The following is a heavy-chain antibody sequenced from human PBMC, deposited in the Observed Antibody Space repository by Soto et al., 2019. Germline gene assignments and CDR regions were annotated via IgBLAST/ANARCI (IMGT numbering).Heavy chain of an antibody. CDR2: VSFDGINK. J-gene: IGHJ6*02. CDR3: AKERSGGGYSYGYYYYYGMDV. CDR1: GFTFSRYG. V-gene: IGHV3-30*18. D-gene: IGHD5-18*01. Sequence: SLRLSCAASGFTFSRYGMHWVRQAPGKGLEWVAVVSFDGINKYYADSVKGRFTISRDNSKTTLYLQMDSLRGEDTAVYYCAKERSGGGYSYGYYYYYGMDVWGQGTTVTVSS.